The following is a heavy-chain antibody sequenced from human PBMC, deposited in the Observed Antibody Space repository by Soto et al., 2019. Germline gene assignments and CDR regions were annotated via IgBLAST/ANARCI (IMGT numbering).Heavy chain of an antibody. CDR3: AREDGSGTTASKRPFDY. V-gene: IGHV4-34*01. CDR2: INHSGST. Sequence: SDTLSLTCAFYGLSFSGYYLSLIRQPPGKGLEWIGEINHSGSTNYNPSLKSRVTISVDTSKNQFSLKLSSVTAADTAVYYCAREDGSGTTASKRPFDYWGQGTLVTVSS. J-gene: IGHJ4*02. D-gene: IGHD3-10*01. CDR1: GLSFSGYY.